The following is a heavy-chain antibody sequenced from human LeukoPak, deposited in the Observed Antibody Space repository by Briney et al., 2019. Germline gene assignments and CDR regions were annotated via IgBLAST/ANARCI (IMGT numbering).Heavy chain of an antibody. CDR3: ASGYSAVWY. CDR1: GGSFSGYY. D-gene: IGHD3-16*01. Sequence: SSETLSLTCAVYGGSFSGYYWSWIRQPPGKGLEWIGEINHSGSTNYNPSLKSRVTISVDTSKNQFSLKLSSVTAADTAVYYCASGYSAVWYWGQGTLVTVSS. J-gene: IGHJ4*02. V-gene: IGHV4-34*01. CDR2: INHSGST.